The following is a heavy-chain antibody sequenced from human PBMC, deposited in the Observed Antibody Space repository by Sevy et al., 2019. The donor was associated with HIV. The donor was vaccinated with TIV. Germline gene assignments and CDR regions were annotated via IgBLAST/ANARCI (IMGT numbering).Heavy chain of an antibody. D-gene: IGHD3-10*01. Sequence: GGSLRLSCAASGFTFSSYWMSWVRQAPGKGLEWVANIKQDGSEKYYVDSVKGRFTISRDNAKNSLYLQMNSLRAEDTAVCYCARVISGPEDYYYYYGMDVWGQGTTVTVSS. J-gene: IGHJ6*02. CDR1: GFTFSSYW. CDR2: IKQDGSEK. CDR3: ARVISGPEDYYYYYGMDV. V-gene: IGHV3-7*03.